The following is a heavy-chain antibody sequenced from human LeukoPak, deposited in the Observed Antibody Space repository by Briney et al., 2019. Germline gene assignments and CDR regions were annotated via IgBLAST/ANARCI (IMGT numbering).Heavy chain of an antibody. D-gene: IGHD1-26*01. V-gene: IGHV2-70*04. CDR2: IDWDDDK. CDR1: GFSLSTSGMR. Sequence: QTLSLTCTFSGFSLSTSGMRVSWIRQPPGKALEWLARIDWDDDKFYSTSLRTRLTISKDTSKNQVVLTMTNMDPVDTATYYCPRKQAYYTKDPFDIWAKGTRVTVSS. J-gene: IGHJ3*02. CDR3: PRKQAYYTKDPFDI.